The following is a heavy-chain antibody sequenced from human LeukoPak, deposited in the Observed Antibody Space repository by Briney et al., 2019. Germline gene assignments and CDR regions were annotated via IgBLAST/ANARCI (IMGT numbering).Heavy chain of an antibody. CDR2: ISYDGSNK. V-gene: IGHV3-30*03. D-gene: IGHD2-2*01. J-gene: IGHJ4*02. CDR3: ARVMGRYCSSTSCYVDY. Sequence: GGSLRLSCAVSGFIVTGNYMTWVRLAPGKGLEWVAVISYDGSNKYYADSVKGRFTISRDNSKNTLYLQMNSLRAEDTAVYYCARVMGRYCSSTSCYVDYWGQGTLVTVSS. CDR1: GFIVTGNY.